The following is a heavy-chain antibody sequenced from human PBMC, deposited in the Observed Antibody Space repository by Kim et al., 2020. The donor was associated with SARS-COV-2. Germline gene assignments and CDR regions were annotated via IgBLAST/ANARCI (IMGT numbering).Heavy chain of an antibody. CDR3: AKDLWFGESPYRYFDY. J-gene: IGHJ4*02. D-gene: IGHD3-10*01. CDR2: ISGSGGST. Sequence: GGSLRLSCAASGFTFSSYAMSWVRQAPGKGLEWVSAISGSGGSTYYADSVKGRFTISRDNSKNTLYLQMNSLRAEDTAVYYCAKDLWFGESPYRYFDYWGQGTLVTVS. CDR1: GFTFSSYA. V-gene: IGHV3-23*01.